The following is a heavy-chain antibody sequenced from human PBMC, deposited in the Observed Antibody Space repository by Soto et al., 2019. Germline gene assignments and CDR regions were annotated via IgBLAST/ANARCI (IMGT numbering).Heavy chain of an antibody. D-gene: IGHD3-3*01. Sequence: GGSLSLSCASSGFNCSSYCMSWVRPAPGKGLEWVAVIWYDGSNKYYADSVKGRFTISRDNSKNTLYLQMNSLRAEDTAVYYCARDPYYDFWSGSPGGMDVWGQGTTVTVS. V-gene: IGHV3-33*08. CDR2: IWYDGSNK. CDR1: GFNCSSYC. J-gene: IGHJ6*02. CDR3: ARDPYYDFWSGSPGGMDV.